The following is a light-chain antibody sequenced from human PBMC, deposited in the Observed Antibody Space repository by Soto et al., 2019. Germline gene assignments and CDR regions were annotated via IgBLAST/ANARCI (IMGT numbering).Light chain of an antibody. CDR1: QSLTRW. Sequence: DFQMTQSPSSVSASVGDRVTITCRATQSLTRWLAWYQQKPGQAPKLLIYAASTLHSGVSSRFSGTGSGTEFTLTISSLQPDDFATYYCQHYNSYSEAFGQGTKV. V-gene: IGKV1D-16*01. CDR2: AAS. CDR3: QHYNSYSEA. J-gene: IGKJ1*01.